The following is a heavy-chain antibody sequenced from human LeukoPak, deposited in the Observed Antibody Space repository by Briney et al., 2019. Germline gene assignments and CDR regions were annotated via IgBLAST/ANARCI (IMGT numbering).Heavy chain of an antibody. CDR2: INHSGST. J-gene: IGHJ4*02. D-gene: IGHD4-17*01. V-gene: IGHV4-39*07. Sequence: KPSETLSLTCNVSGVSISSSSYYWGWIRQPPGKGLEWIGEINHSGSTNYNPSLKSRVTISVDTSKNQFSLKLSSVTAADTAVYYCARVDGEMWTTLLDYWGQGTLVTVSS. CDR3: ARVDGEMWTTLLDY. CDR1: GVSISSSSYY.